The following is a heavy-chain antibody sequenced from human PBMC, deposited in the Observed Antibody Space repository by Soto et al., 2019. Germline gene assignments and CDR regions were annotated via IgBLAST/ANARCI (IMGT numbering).Heavy chain of an antibody. D-gene: IGHD6-13*01. CDR1: GFTVSNNY. J-gene: IGHJ4*02. CDR2: IYSGGST. V-gene: IGHV3-53*02. CDR3: ATYSSLDY. Sequence: EVQLVETGGGLIQPGGSLRLSCAASGFTVSNNYMSWVRQAPGKGLEWVSLIYSGGSTYYADSVKGRFTISRDNSKNTLYLQMNSLRAEDAAVYYCATYSSLDYWGQGTLVTVSS.